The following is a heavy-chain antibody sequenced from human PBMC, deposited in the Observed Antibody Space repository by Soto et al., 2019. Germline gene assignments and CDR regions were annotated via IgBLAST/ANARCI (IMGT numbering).Heavy chain of an antibody. D-gene: IGHD3-3*01. V-gene: IGHV4-34*01. CDR1: GGSFSGYY. CDR2: INHSGST. CDR3: ARVNTIFGVVIPFDY. J-gene: IGHJ4*02. Sequence: LSLTCAVYGGSFSGYYWSWIRQPPGKGLEWIGEINHSGSTNYNPSLKSRVTISVDTSKNQFSLKLSSVTAADTAVYYCARVNTIFGVVIPFDYWGQRTLVTVSS.